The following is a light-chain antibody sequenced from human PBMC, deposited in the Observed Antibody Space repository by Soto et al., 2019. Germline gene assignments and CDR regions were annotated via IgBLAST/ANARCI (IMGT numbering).Light chain of an antibody. Sequence: EIVLTQSPATLSLSPGERAPLSCRASQSVSSYLAWYQQKPVQAPRLLIYDASNRATGIPARFSGSGSGTDFTLTISSLEPEDLADYYCQQRSNWAPWTFGQGTTVDI. CDR3: QQRSNWAPWT. V-gene: IGKV3-11*01. CDR2: DAS. J-gene: IGKJ1*01. CDR1: QSVSSY.